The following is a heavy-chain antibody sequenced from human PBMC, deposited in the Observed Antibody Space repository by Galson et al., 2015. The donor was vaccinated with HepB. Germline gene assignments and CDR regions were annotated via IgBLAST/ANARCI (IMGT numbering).Heavy chain of an antibody. V-gene: IGHV3-9*01. D-gene: IGHD2/OR15-2a*01. CDR2: IIWNSGSK. CDR3: ARARIGNYFSDFDY. Sequence: SLRLSCAASGFTFGDNAMHWVRQAPGKGLEWVSGIIWNSGSKNYADYVQGRFTISRDNAKNSLYLQMNSLRAEDTAFYYCARARIGNYFSDFDYWGQGILVTVSS. CDR1: GFTFGDNA. J-gene: IGHJ4*02.